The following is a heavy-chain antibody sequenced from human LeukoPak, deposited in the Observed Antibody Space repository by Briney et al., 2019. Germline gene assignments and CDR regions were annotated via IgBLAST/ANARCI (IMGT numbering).Heavy chain of an antibody. D-gene: IGHD3-22*01. CDR3: ARYKYYYDSSGYRPYYFDY. CDR1: GASLSSGSYY. CDR2: IYPSGST. J-gene: IGHJ4*02. Sequence: SETLSLTCTVSGASLSSGSYYWSWIRQPAGKGLEWIGRIYPSGSTDYNPSLKSRVTISIDTSKNQFSLKQSSVTAADTAVYYCARYKYYYDSSGYRPYYFDYWGQGTLVTVPS. V-gene: IGHV4-61*02.